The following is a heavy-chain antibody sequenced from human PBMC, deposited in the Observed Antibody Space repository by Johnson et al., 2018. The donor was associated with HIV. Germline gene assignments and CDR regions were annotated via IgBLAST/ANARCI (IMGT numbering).Heavy chain of an antibody. CDR2: ISYDGSNK. V-gene: IGHV3-30-3*02. D-gene: IGHD1-26*01. CDR1: GFTFTSYA. J-gene: IGHJ3*02. CDR3: AQGGWSDYRGGAFGI. Sequence: QVQLVESGGGLVQPGGSLRLSCAASGFTFTSYALHWVRQAPGKGLEWVAVISYDGSNKYYADSVKGRFTISRDNSKNTLYLQMNSLRAEETAVDYCAQGGWSDYRGGAFGIWGQGTMVTVSS.